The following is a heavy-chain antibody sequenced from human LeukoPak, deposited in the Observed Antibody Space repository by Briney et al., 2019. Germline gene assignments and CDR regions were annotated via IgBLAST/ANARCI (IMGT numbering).Heavy chain of an antibody. CDR3: VRDRGYGSGSYYFDY. CDR1: GGSISSGGYY. CDR2: IYYSGST. Sequence: SETLSLTCTVSGGSISSGGYYWSWIRQHPGKGLEWIGYIYYSGSTSYNPSLKSRLTMSVDTSKNQFSLKLSSVTAADTAVYYCVRDRGYGSGSYYFDYWGQGTLVTVSS. J-gene: IGHJ4*02. V-gene: IGHV4-31*03. D-gene: IGHD3-10*01.